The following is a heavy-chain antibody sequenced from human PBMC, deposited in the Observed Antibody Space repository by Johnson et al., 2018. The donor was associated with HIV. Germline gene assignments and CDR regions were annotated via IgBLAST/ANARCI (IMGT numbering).Heavy chain of an antibody. CDR1: GFTFRAYG. Sequence: VQLVGSGGGVVQPGTSLRLSCAASGFTFRAYGMHWVRQAPGKGLEWLTLMSYDGRKKYYADSVKGRFTISRDNSKNTLFLQMGSLRAEDMAVYYCARVGSGHGYNFDIWGQGTMVTVSS. D-gene: IGHD1-14*01. CDR2: MSYDGRKK. J-gene: IGHJ3*02. V-gene: IGHV3-30*03. CDR3: ARVGSGHGYNFDI.